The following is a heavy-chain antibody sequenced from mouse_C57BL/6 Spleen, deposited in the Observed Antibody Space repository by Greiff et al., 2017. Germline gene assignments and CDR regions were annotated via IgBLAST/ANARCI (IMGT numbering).Heavy chain of an antibody. CDR2: IDPSDSYT. D-gene: IGHD5-2*01. V-gene: IGHV1-69*01. J-gene: IGHJ2*01. CDR1: GYTFTSYW. CDR3: ARGEGGEYYYFDY. Sequence: QVQLQQPGAELVMPGASVQLSCKASGYTFTSYWMHWVKQRPGQGLAWIGEIDPSDSYTNYNQKFKDKSTLTVDKSSSTAYMQLSSLTSEDSAVYYGARGEGGEYYYFDYWGQGTTLTVSS.